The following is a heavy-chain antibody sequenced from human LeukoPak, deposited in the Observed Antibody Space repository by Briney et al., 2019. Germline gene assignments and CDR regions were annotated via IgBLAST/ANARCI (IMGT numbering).Heavy chain of an antibody. J-gene: IGHJ4*02. D-gene: IGHD1-1*01. V-gene: IGHV4-4*07. Sequence: SETLSLTCTVSGGSISSYYLMWLRQPAGKGLEWIGRIYTSGSTNYNPSLKSRVTMSVDTTKNQFSLKLSSVTGAETAVYYCAAEEMATTNWGQGTLVTVSS. CDR3: AAEEMATTN. CDR2: IYTSGST. CDR1: GGSISSYY.